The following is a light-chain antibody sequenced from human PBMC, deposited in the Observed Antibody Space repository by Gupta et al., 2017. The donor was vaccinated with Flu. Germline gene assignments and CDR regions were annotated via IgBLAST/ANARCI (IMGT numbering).Light chain of an antibody. CDR3: QQTYSTPRT. V-gene: IGKV1-39*01. J-gene: IGKJ1*01. CDR1: QNIGNS. CDR2: AAS. Sequence: GDRVTITCRTSQNIGNSLNWYQQTPGTAPKLLIYAASSLQSGVPSRFSGSGSGTDFTLTISSLQPEDFATFYCQQTYSTPRTFGQGTKVDIK.